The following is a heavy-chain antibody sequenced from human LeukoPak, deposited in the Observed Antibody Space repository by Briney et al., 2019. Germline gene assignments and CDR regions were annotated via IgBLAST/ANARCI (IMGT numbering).Heavy chain of an antibody. V-gene: IGHV3-23*01. CDR1: GFTFSNYA. CDR3: AKVSSSGWYFGYFDY. Sequence: SGGSLRLSCAASGFTFSNYAMSWVRQAPGKGLEWVSTISGSGGSTYYADSVKGRFTISGDNSKNTLHLQMNSLRAEDTAVYYCAKVSSSGWYFGYFDYWGQGTLVTVSS. D-gene: IGHD6-19*01. CDR2: ISGSGGST. J-gene: IGHJ4*02.